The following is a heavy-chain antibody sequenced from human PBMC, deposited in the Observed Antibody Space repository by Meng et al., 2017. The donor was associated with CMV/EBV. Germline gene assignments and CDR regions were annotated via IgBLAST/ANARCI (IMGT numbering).Heavy chain of an antibody. CDR1: GGSISSYY. CDR3: ARHGDTAMVVGIDY. D-gene: IGHD5-18*01. Sequence: QVELQESGPGMVKPSETLSLTCTVSGGSISSYYWSWIRQPAGKGLEWIGRIYTSGSTNYNPSLKSRVTMSVDTSKNQFSLKLSSVTAADTAVYYCARHGDTAMVVGIDYWGQGTLVTVSS. CDR2: IYTSGST. J-gene: IGHJ4*02. V-gene: IGHV4-4*07.